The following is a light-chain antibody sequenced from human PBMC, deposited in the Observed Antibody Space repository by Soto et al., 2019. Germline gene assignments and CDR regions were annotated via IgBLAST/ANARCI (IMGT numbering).Light chain of an antibody. CDR1: QSLLDSNGYNY. CDR3: MQALQTPLT. CDR2: LGS. J-gene: IGKJ4*01. Sequence: DIVMTQSSLSLPVTPGEPASISCRSSQSLLDSNGYNYLDWYLQKPGQSPQVLIYLGSNRASGVPDRFSGSGSGTDFTLKISRVEAEDVGVYYCMQALQTPLTFGGGTKVDIK. V-gene: IGKV2-28*01.